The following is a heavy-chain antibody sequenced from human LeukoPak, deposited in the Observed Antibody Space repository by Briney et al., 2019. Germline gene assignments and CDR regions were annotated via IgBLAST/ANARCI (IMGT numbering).Heavy chain of an antibody. CDR3: AKGIRGGGLILSYFDY. Sequence: GGPLRLSCAASGFTFSSYAMSWVRQAPGKGLEWVSAISGSGGSTYYADSVKGRFTISRDNSKNTLYLQMNSLRAEDTAVYYCAKGIRGGGLILSYFDYWGQGTLVTVSS. CDR1: GFTFSSYA. J-gene: IGHJ4*02. D-gene: IGHD2-21*02. V-gene: IGHV3-23*01. CDR2: ISGSGGST.